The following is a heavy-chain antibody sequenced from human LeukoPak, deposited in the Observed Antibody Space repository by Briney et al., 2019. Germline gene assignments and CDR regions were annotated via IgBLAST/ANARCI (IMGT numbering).Heavy chain of an antibody. Sequence: SETLSLTCGVSGGSVINTNWWTWVGPPPGKGLEWIGEVHLDGRTNYNPSLESRLTMSVDMSENQVSLKLTSVTAADTAVYYCAREGGFYRPLDYSGQGTLVTVSS. CDR3: AREGGFYRPLDY. D-gene: IGHD3-3*01. J-gene: IGHJ4*02. V-gene: IGHV4-4*02. CDR2: VHLDGRT. CDR1: GGSVINTNW.